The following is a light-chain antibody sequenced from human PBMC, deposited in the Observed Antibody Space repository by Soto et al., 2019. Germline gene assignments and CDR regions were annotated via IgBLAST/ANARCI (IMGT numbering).Light chain of an antibody. J-gene: IGKJ1*01. CDR1: QSVTNSY. CDR2: GAS. CDR3: QQYNNWPRT. V-gene: IGKV3-15*01. Sequence: EIVLTHSPGTLALSPGERAALSCSASQSVTNSYLAWYKQKPGQAPSLLIYGASTRATGIPARFSGSGSGTEFTLTINSLQSEDFAVYYCQQYNNWPRTFGQGTKVDIK.